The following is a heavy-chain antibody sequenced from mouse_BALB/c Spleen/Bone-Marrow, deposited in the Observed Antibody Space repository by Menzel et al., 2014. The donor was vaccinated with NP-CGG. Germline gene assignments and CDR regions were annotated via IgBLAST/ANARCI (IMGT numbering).Heavy chain of an antibody. J-gene: IGHJ4*01. CDR2: IWGGGST. CDR3: AKLNWVYAMDY. V-gene: IGHV2-6-5*01. CDR1: GFSLTDYG. Sequence: QVQLQQSGPGLVSPSQSLSITCTVSGFSLTDYGVTWIRQPPGKGLEWLGIIWGGGSTFYNSSLRSRLNVSKDNSKSQVFLKMNSLQADDTAMYYCAKLNWVYAMDYWGQGTSVTVSP. D-gene: IGHD4-1*02.